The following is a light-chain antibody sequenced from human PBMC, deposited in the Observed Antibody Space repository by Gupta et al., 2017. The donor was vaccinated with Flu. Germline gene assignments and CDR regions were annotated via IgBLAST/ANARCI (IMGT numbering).Light chain of an antibody. J-gene: IGKJ1*01. V-gene: IGKV1-39*01. CDR2: TAS. CDR1: QLISTY. CDR3: QQSVSDLGT. Sequence: PSSLSASVGDRVTITCRASQLISTYLNWYQHKPGQVPKLLIYTASTLQTGVPPKFSGSGSGTDFTLTIDSLQPEDFATYYCQQSVSDLGTFGPGTMVEVK.